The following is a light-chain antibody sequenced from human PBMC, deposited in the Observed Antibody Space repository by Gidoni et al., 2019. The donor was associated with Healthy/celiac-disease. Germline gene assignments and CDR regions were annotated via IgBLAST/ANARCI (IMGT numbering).Light chain of an antibody. J-gene: IGKJ4*01. CDR3: QQYNSQVLT. CDR1: QSISSW. V-gene: IGKV1-5*03. CDR2: KAS. Sequence: DIQMTQSPSTLSASVGDRVTITCRASQSISSWLAWYQQKPGKAPKLLIYKASSLESGVPSRFSGSGSGTEFTLTISSLQPDDFATYYCQQYNSQVLTFGGGTKVEIK.